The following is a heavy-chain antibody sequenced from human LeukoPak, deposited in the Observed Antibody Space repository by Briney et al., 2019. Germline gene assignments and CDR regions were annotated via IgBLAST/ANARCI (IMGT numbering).Heavy chain of an antibody. V-gene: IGHV3-30-3*01. CDR3: ASQKEGLRWPPPSH. J-gene: IGHJ4*02. CDR2: ISYDGSNK. Sequence: GGSLRLSCAASGFTFSSYAMHWVRQAPGKGLEWVAVISYDGSNKYYADSVKGRFTISRDNSKNTLYLQMNSLRAEDTAVYYCASQKEGLRWPPPSHWGQGTLVTVSS. CDR1: GFTFSSYA. D-gene: IGHD4-23*01.